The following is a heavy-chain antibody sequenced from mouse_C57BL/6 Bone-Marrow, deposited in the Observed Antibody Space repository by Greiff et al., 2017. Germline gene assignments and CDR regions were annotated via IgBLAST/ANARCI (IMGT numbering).Heavy chain of an antibody. V-gene: IGHV1-81*01. Sequence: QVHVKQSGAELARPGASVKLSCQASGYTFTSYGISWVKQRTGQGLEWIGEIYPRSGNTYYNEKFKGKATLTADTSSSTAYMKLRSLTSEDAAVYLCDSWRLRSWFAYWGQGTLVTVSA. D-gene: IGHD1-1*01. J-gene: IGHJ3*01. CDR2: IYPRSGNT. CDR3: DSWRLRSWFAY. CDR1: GYTFTSYG.